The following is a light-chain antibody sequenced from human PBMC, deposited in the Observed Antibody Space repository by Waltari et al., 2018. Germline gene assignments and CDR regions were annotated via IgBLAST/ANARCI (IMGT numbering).Light chain of an antibody. V-gene: IGKV3-15*01. J-gene: IGKJ4*01. CDR2: AAN. Sequence: IVMTQSPATLSVSPGERATLSCRASQTIYSELAWYQQKPGQAPRLIIYAANTRATGISPRFSGSGSGTEFTLTISSLQSEDFAVYYCQQYETWPLTFGGGTRVDLK. CDR1: QTIYSE. CDR3: QQYETWPLT.